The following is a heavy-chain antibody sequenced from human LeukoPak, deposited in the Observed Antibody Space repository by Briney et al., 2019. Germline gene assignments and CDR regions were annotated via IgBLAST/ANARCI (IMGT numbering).Heavy chain of an antibody. D-gene: IGHD5-24*01. Sequence: GGSLRLSCAASGFTFSHHGMHWVRQAPGKGLEWVAFIRNDGSNHYYADSVKGRFTISRDNSKNTLYLQMNSLRTEDTAVYYCARRSRDGWYFDYWGQGTLVTVSS. V-gene: IGHV3-30*02. CDR3: ARRSRDGWYFDY. J-gene: IGHJ4*02. CDR1: GFTFSHHG. CDR2: IRNDGSNH.